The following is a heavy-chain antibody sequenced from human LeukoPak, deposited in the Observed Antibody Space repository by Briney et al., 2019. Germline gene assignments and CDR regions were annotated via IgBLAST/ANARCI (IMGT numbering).Heavy chain of an antibody. Sequence: GGSLRLSCGAPDSNIGTYAVTWVRQVPGKGLEWVSGMSGGGLSTYYARSVKGRFTISRDTSKNTLYLQMNSLRAEDTAVYYCAKDSLLRYFDWSTDYWGQGTLVTVSS. CDR1: DSNIGTYA. J-gene: IGHJ4*02. V-gene: IGHV3-23*01. D-gene: IGHD3-9*01. CDR2: MSGGGLST. CDR3: AKDSLLRYFDWSTDY.